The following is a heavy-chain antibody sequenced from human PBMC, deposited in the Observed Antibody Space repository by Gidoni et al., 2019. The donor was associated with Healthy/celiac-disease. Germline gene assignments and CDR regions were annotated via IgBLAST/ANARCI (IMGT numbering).Heavy chain of an antibody. J-gene: IGHJ4*02. CDR1: GFTFSSYA. D-gene: IGHD3-16*01. Sequence: EVQLLESGGGLVQPGGSLRLSCAASGFTFSSYAMSWVRQAPGQGLEWVSAISGSGGGTYYADSVKGRFTISRDNSKNTLYLQMNSLRAEDTAVYYCAKVRPSGGAMFYWGQGTLVTVSS. V-gene: IGHV3-23*01. CDR3: AKVRPSGGAMFY. CDR2: ISGSGGGT.